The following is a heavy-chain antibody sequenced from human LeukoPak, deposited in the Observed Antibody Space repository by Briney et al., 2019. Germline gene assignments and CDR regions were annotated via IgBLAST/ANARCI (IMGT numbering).Heavy chain of an antibody. V-gene: IGHV4-34*01. CDR1: AASFSGYY. Sequence: SQTLSPTCAVDAASFSGYYCSWIRQPPGKGLEWIGEINHSGSTNDNPSLKRRVTISADTSKNQFSLKLYSVTAADTAVYYCATRRLGNDYWGQGTLVTVSS. D-gene: IGHD7-27*01. J-gene: IGHJ4*02. CDR3: ATRRLGNDY. CDR2: INHSGST.